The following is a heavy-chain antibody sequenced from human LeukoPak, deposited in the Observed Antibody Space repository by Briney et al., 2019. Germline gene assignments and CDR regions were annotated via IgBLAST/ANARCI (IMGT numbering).Heavy chain of an antibody. Sequence: ASVKVSCKASGYTFTGYYMHWVRQAPGQGLEWMGWINPNSGGTNYAQKFQGRVTMTRDTSISTAYMELSRLRSDDTAVYYCARAMTTVTSGYYYYMDVWGKGTTVTISS. J-gene: IGHJ6*03. CDR2: INPNSGGT. CDR3: ARAMTTVTSGYYYYMDV. CDR1: GYTFTGYY. D-gene: IGHD4-17*01. V-gene: IGHV1-2*02.